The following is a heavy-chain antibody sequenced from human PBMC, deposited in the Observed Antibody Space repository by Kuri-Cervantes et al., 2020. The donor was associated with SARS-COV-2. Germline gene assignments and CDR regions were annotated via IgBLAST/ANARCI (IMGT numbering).Heavy chain of an antibody. J-gene: IGHJ4*02. CDR1: GGSISSGDYY. V-gene: IGHV4-61*08. CDR3: ARDGSGGDADY. CDR2: IYYSGST. D-gene: IGHD2-15*01. Sequence: GSLRLSCTVSGGSISSGDYYWSWIRQPPGKGLEWIGYIYYSGSTNYNPSLKSRVTISVDTSKNQFSLKLSSVTAADTAVYYCARDGSGGDADYWGQGTLVTVSS.